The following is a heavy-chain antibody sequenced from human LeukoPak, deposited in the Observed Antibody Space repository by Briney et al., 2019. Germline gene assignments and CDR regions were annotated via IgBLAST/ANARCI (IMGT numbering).Heavy chain of an antibody. CDR3: ARHGVAARPRNWYFDL. CDR2: IYYSGST. D-gene: IGHD6-6*01. V-gene: IGHV4-39*01. CDR1: GGSISSSSYY. Sequence: SETLSLTCTVSGGSISSSSYYWGWIRQPPGKGLEWIGSIYYSGSTYYNPSLKSRVTISVDTSKNQFSLKLSSVTAADTAVYYCARHGVAARPRNWYFDLWGRGTLVTVSS. J-gene: IGHJ2*01.